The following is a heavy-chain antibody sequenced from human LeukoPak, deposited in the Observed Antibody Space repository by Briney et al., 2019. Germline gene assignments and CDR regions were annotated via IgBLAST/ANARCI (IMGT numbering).Heavy chain of an antibody. D-gene: IGHD3-10*01. CDR2: ISGSGGST. Sequence: GGSLRLSCAASGFTFTSYGMSWVRQAPGKGLEWVSAISGSGGSTYNADSVRGRFTISRDNSKNTLYLQMNSLRAEDTALYYCATRYASGPIADYWGQGTLVTVSS. CDR1: GFTFTSYG. J-gene: IGHJ4*02. CDR3: ATRYASGPIADY. V-gene: IGHV3-23*01.